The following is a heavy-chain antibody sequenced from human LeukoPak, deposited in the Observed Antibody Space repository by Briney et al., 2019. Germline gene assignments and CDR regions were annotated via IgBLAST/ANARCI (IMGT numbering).Heavy chain of an antibody. CDR2: ITNSGTST. J-gene: IGHJ5*02. CDR1: GFDFNTYA. V-gene: IGHV3-23*01. D-gene: IGHD2-2*01. CDR3: AKELTRTAPIPQSGSDP. Sequence: GGSLGLSCAAAGFDFNTYAMTWVRQAPGKGLEWVSSITNSGTSTYYADSVKGRFTIFRDNPKNMLYLQMNSLRGDDMAIYYCAKELTRTAPIPQSGSDPWGQGTLVIVSS.